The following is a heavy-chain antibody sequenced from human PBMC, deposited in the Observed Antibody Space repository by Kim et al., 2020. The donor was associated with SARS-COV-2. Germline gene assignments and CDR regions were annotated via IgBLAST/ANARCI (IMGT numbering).Heavy chain of an antibody. CDR3: ARTLRGVNIDY. Sequence: TRYYDGSGKGRSTIARDNAKNSLLLQMASLRAEDTALYYCARTLRGVNIDYWGQGTLVPVSS. V-gene: IGHV3-48*03. CDR2: TR. J-gene: IGHJ4*02. D-gene: IGHD2-8*01.